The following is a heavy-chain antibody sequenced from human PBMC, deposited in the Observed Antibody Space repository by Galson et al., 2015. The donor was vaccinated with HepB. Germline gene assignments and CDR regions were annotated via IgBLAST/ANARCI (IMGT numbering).Heavy chain of an antibody. CDR2: MNPNSGNT. D-gene: IGHD3-10*01. Sequence: SVKVSCKASGYTFTSYDINLVRQATGQGLEWMGWMNPNSGNTGYAQKFQGRVTMTRNTSISTAYMELSSLRSEGTAVYYCARKWKEGNYGFDYWGQGTLFTVSS. J-gene: IGHJ4*02. CDR3: ARKWKEGNYGFDY. CDR1: GYTFTSYD. V-gene: IGHV1-8*01.